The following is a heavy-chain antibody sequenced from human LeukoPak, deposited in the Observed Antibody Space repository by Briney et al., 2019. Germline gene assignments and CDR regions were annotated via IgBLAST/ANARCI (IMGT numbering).Heavy chain of an antibody. CDR3: AREVDSSSWYNPFDY. V-gene: IGHV3-21*01. D-gene: IGHD6-13*01. CDR1: GFTFSSYS. CDR2: ISSSSSYI. J-gene: IGHJ4*02. Sequence: GGSLRLSCAASGFTFSSYSMNWVRQAPGKGLEWVSSISSSSSYIYYADSVKGRFTISRDNAKNSLYLQMNSLRAEDTAVYYCAREVDSSSWYNPFDYWGQGTLVTVSS.